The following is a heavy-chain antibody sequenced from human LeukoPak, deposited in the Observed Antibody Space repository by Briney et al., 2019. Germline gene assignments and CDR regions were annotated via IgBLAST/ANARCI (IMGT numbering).Heavy chain of an antibody. D-gene: IGHD3-10*01. CDR2: ISSSSSTI. Sequence: PGGSLRLSCAASGFTFSSYSMNWVRQAPGKGLEWVSYISSSSSTIYYADSVKGRFTISRDNSKNTLYVQMNSLRVEDTAVYYCVKGHSSGNWFDPWGQGTRVTVSS. V-gene: IGHV3-48*01. J-gene: IGHJ5*02. CDR3: VKGHSSGNWFDP. CDR1: GFTFSSYS.